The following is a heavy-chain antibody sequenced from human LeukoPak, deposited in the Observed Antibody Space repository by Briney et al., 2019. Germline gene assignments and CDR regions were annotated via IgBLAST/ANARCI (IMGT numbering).Heavy chain of an antibody. D-gene: IGHD4-11*01. CDR1: GGSFNGYY. J-gene: IGHJ5*02. Sequence: SETLSLTCAVYGGSFNGYYWSWIRQTPGKGLEWIGEINHSGSTNYNPSLKSRVTISVDTSKNQFSLKLSSVTAADTAVYYCARGPTRLDPWGQGTLVTVSS. V-gene: IGHV4-34*01. CDR3: ARGPTRLDP. CDR2: INHSGST.